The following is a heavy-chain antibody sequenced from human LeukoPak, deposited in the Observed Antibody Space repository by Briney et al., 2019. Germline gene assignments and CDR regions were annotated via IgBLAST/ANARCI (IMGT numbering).Heavy chain of an antibody. CDR1: GFTLSSYS. CDR3: ASGRGDYYDSSGYYSY. Sequence: GGSLRLSCAASGFTLSSYSMNWVRQAPGKGLEWVSSISSSSSYIYYADSVKGRFTISRDNAKNSLYLQMNSLRAEDTAVYYCASGRGDYYDSSGYYSYWGQGTLVTVSS. CDR2: ISSSSSYI. V-gene: IGHV3-21*01. D-gene: IGHD3-22*01. J-gene: IGHJ4*02.